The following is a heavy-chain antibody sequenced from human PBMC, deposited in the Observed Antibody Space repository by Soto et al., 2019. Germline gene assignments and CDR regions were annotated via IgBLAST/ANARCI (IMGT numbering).Heavy chain of an antibody. J-gene: IGHJ6*02. CDR1: GGTFSSYA. V-gene: IGHV1-69*01. CDR3: ARNGVYSYGNGYSYGRDV. Sequence: QVQLVQSGAEVKKPGSSVKVSCKASGGTFSSYAISWVRQAPGQGLEWMGGIIPIFGTANYAQKFQGRVTITADESTSTAYMELSSLRSEDTAVYYCARNGVYSYGNGYSYGRDVWGQGTTVTVSS. D-gene: IGHD5-18*01. CDR2: IIPIFGTA.